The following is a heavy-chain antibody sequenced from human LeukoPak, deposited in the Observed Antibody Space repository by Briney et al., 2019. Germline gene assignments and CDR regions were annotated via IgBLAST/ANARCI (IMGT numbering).Heavy chain of an antibody. CDR3: ARAPVVVAATDAGYNWFDP. CDR1: GYSISSGYY. D-gene: IGHD2-15*01. V-gene: IGHV4-38-2*01. J-gene: IGHJ5*02. Sequence: SETLSLTCAVSGYSISSGYYWGWIRQPPGKGLDWIGSIYHSGSTYYNPSLKSRVTISVDTSKNQFSLKLSSVTAADTAVYYCARAPVVVAATDAGYNWFDPWGQGTLVTVSS. CDR2: IYHSGST.